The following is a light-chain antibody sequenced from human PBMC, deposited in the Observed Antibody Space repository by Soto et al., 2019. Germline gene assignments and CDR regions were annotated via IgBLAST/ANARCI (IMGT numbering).Light chain of an antibody. CDR1: HFVSTY. J-gene: IGKJ1*01. CDR2: DAS. Sequence: DIQMTQSPSTLSASVGDSVTITCRASHFVSTYLAWYQQKPGKVPKLLIYDASSLQSEVPSRFSGGGSGTEFTLTISSLQADDFATYYCQQYSSHATFGQGNKVDIK. V-gene: IGKV1-5*01. CDR3: QQYSSHAT.